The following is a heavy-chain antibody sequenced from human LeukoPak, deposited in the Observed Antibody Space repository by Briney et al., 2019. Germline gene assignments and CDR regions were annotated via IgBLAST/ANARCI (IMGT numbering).Heavy chain of an antibody. Sequence: GGSLRLSCAASGFTFTNYAMHWVRRAPGKGLEWVSSISGSSSYVYYADSVKGRFTISRDNTKNSVYLQMNSLRAEDTAVYSCTRNQHLGPIDYWGQGTLVTVFS. CDR2: ISGSSSYV. CDR3: TRNQHLGPIDY. D-gene: IGHD6-13*01. CDR1: GFTFTNYA. J-gene: IGHJ4*02. V-gene: IGHV3-21*01.